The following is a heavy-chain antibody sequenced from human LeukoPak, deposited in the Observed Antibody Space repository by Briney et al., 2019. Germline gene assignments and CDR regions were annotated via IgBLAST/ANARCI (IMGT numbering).Heavy chain of an antibody. D-gene: IGHD3-9*01. V-gene: IGHV3-23*01. CDR1: GFTFNSYA. J-gene: IGHJ4*02. CDR2: ISGSGGST. CDR3: AKPTGYYLLPFDY. Sequence: GGSLRLSCAASGFTFNSYAISWVRQAPGKGLEWVSAISGSGGSTYYADSVKGRSTISRDNSKNMLFLQMNSLRAEDTAVYYCAKPTGYYLLPFDYWGQGTLVTVSS.